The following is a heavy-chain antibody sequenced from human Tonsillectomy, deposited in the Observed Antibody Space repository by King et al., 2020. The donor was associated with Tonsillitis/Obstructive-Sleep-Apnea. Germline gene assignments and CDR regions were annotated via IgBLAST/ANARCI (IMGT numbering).Heavy chain of an antibody. V-gene: IGHV4-4*07. CDR2: IYTSGSI. Sequence: QLQESGPGLVKPSETLSLTCTVSGGSISSYYWSWIRQPAGKGLEWIGRIYTSGSINYNPSLKSRVTMSVDTSKNQFSLKLSSVTAADTAVYYCARVHYYDSLHTFDIWGQGTMVTVSS. D-gene: IGHD3-22*01. J-gene: IGHJ3*02. CDR1: GGSISSYY. CDR3: ARVHYYDSLHTFDI.